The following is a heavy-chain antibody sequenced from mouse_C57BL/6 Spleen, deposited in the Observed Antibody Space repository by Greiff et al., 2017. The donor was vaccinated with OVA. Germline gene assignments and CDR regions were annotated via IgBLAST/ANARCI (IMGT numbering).Heavy chain of an antibody. V-gene: IGHV1-15*01. CDR2: IDPETGGT. D-gene: IGHD1-1*01. CDR3: TRGGDYGSKYFDV. Sequence: QVQLQQSGAELVRPGASVTLSCKASGYTFTDYEMHWVKQTPVHGLEWIGAIDPETGGTAYNQKFKGKAILTADKSSSTAYMELRSLTSEDSAVYYCTRGGDYGSKYFDVWGTGTTVTVSS. CDR1: GYTFTDYE. J-gene: IGHJ1*03.